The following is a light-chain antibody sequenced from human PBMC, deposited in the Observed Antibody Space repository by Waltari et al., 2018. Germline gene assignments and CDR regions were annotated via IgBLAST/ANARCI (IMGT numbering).Light chain of an antibody. CDR1: RTDIGSDNY. Sequence: QTALTQPPSVSGYPGQPVTISCTGTRTDIGSDNYVSWYQQHPDKAPKLMIYDVNNRPSGVSDRFSCSSPGTTASLTISGLQAEDDAEYYCSSYESSNTLLFGGVTRLTVL. CDR2: DVN. J-gene: IGLJ3*02. V-gene: IGLV2-14*03. CDR3: SSYESSNTLL.